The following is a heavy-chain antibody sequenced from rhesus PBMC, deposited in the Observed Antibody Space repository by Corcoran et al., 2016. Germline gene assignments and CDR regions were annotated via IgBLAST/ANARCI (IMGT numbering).Heavy chain of an antibody. D-gene: IGHD6-31*01. CDR1: GGSISSNY. Sequence: QVQLQESGPGLVKPSETLSLTCAASGGSISSNYWRWIRQPPGKGRAWIGRISGSGGSTDYNPSLKSRVTISTDTSKNQFSLKLSSVTAADTAVYYCAREEWVAAAGTDYFDYWGQGVLVTVSS. CDR2: ISGSGGST. J-gene: IGHJ4*01. CDR3: AREEWVAAAGTDYFDY. V-gene: IGHV4-160*01.